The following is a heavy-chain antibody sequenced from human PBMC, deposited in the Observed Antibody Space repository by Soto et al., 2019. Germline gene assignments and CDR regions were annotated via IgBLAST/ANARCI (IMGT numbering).Heavy chain of an antibody. CDR2: MNPNSGNT. CDR1: GYTFTSYD. J-gene: IGHJ4*02. V-gene: IGHV1-8*01. CDR3: ARVRYHDYGDYVDY. D-gene: IGHD4-17*01. Sequence: ASVKVSCKASGYTFTSYDINWVRQATGQGLEWMGWMNPNSGNTGYAQKFQGRVTVTRNTSISTAYMELSSLRSEDTAVYYCARVRYHDYGDYVDYWGQGTLVTVSS.